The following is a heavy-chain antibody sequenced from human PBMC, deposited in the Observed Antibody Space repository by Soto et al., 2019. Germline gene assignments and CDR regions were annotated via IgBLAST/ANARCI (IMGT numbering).Heavy chain of an antibody. V-gene: IGHV5-51*01. CDR3: ARVLWRNDSSGYLHYYYGMDV. Sequence: PGESLKISCKGSGYSFTSYWIGWVRQMPGKGLEWMGIIYPGDSDTRYSPSFQGQVTISADKSISTAYLQWSSLKASDTAMYYCARVLWRNDSSGYLHYYYGMDVWGQGTTVTVSS. D-gene: IGHD3-22*01. CDR2: IYPGDSDT. CDR1: GYSFTSYW. J-gene: IGHJ6*02.